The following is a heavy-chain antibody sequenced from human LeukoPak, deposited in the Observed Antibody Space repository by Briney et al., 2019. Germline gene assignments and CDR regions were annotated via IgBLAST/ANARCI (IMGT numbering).Heavy chain of an antibody. V-gene: IGHV3-7*03. CDR1: GFTFSSYW. CDR3: ASREYYYGSGSYLAEN. D-gene: IGHD3-10*01. Sequence: GGSLRLSCAASGFTFSSYWMSWVRQAPGKGLEWVANIKQDGSEKYYVDSVKGRFTISRDNSKNTLYLQMNSLRAEDTAVYYCASREYYYGSGSYLAENWGQGTLVTVSS. CDR2: IKQDGSEK. J-gene: IGHJ4*02.